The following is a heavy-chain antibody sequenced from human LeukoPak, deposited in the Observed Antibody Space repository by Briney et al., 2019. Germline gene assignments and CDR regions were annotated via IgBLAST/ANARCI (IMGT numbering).Heavy chain of an antibody. Sequence: SETLSLTCSVSGGSISNYYWNWLRQPAGKGLEWIGRIYASGSTNYNPSIKSRVTISMDKSKNHFSLNLKSVTAADTAFYYCARDFYGDDGHHPFDYWGQGTQVTVSS. CDR2: IYASGST. CDR3: ARDFYGDDGHHPFDY. V-gene: IGHV4-4*07. CDR1: GGSISNYY. J-gene: IGHJ4*02. D-gene: IGHD2/OR15-2a*01.